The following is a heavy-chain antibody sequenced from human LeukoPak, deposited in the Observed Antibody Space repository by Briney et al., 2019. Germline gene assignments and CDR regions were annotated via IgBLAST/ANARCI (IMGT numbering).Heavy chain of an antibody. CDR2: ISAYNGNT. V-gene: IGHV1-18*01. J-gene: IGHJ6*03. D-gene: IGHD5-18*01. CDR1: GYTFTSYG. Sequence: ASVKVSCKASGYTFTSYGISWVRQAPGQGLEWMGWISAYNGNTNYAQKLQGRVTMTTDTSTSTAYMELRSLRSDDTAVYYCARARGYGTLYYSYMDVWDKGTTVTVSS. CDR3: ARARGYGTLYYSYMDV.